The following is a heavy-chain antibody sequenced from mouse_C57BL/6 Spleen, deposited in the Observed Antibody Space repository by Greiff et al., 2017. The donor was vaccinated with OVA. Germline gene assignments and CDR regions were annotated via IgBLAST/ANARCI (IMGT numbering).Heavy chain of an antibody. V-gene: IGHV1-82*01. CDR1: GYAFSSSW. D-gene: IGHD1-1*01. CDR2: IYPGDGDT. J-gene: IGHJ1*03. Sequence: QVQLQQSGPELVKPGASVKISCKASGYAFSSSWMNWVKQRPGKGLKWIGRIYPGDGDTNYNGKFKGKATLTADKSSSTAYMQLSSLTSEDSAVYFCARALLYYGSSYGYFDVWGTGTTVTVAS. CDR3: ARALLYYGSSYGYFDV.